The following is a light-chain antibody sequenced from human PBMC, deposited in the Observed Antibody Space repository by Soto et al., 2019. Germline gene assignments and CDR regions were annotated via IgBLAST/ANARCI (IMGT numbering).Light chain of an antibody. J-gene: IGLJ1*01. CDR3: FSYAGSYTYV. Sequence: QSALTQSRSVSWSPGQSVTISCTGTSSDVGGYNDVSWYQQHPGEAPKFIIYAVSKRPSGVPDRFSGSKSGNTASLTISGLQAEDEADYYCFSYAGSYTYVFGTGNKLNVL. CDR1: SSDVGGYND. V-gene: IGLV2-11*01. CDR2: AVS.